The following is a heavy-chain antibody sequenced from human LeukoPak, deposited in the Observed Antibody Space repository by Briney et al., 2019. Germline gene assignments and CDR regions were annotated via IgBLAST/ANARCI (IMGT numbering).Heavy chain of an antibody. CDR3: ARIIVVVVAATPSRAYNWFDP. V-gene: IGHV4-39*07. D-gene: IGHD2-15*01. CDR2: IYYSGST. Sequence: PSETRSLTCTVSGGSISSSSYYWGWIRQPPGKGLEWIGSIYYSGSTYYNPSLKSRVTISVDTSKNQFSLKLSSVTAADTAVYYCARIIVVVVAATPSRAYNWFDPWGQGTLVTVSS. J-gene: IGHJ5*02. CDR1: GGSISSSSYY.